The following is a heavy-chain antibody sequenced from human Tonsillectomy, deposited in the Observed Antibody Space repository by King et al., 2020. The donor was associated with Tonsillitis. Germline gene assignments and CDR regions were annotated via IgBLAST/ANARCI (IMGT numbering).Heavy chain of an antibody. CDR2: INPNSGGT. D-gene: IGHD2-15*01. CDR3: ASLYCSDGKCYACLCDP. Sequence: VQLVESGAEVKKPGASVKVSCKASGYSFTGYYIHWVRQAPGQGLEWMGWINPNSGGTAYAQKFKGRVTMTRDTSISTAYMELSRLRFDDTAVYYCASLYCSDGKCYACLCDPWGQGTLLTVSS. CDR1: GYSFTGYY. J-gene: IGHJ5*02. V-gene: IGHV1-2*02.